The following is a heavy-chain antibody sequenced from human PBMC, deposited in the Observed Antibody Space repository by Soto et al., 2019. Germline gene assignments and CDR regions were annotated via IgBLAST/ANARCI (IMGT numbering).Heavy chain of an antibody. D-gene: IGHD1-1*01. J-gene: IGHJ4*02. CDR2: IIPIFGTA. CDR3: ATPPNWSPRTRAALDY. Sequence: QVQLVQSGAEVKKPGSSVKVSCKASGGTFSSYAISWVRQAPGQGLEWMGGIIPIFGTANYAQKFQGRVTITADESPSTAYMELSSLRSEDTAVYYCATPPNWSPRTRAALDYWGQGTLVTVSS. CDR1: GGTFSSYA. V-gene: IGHV1-69*12.